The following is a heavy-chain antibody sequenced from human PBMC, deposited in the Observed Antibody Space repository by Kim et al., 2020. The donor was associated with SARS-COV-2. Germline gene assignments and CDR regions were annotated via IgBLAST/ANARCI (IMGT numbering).Heavy chain of an antibody. CDR1: GGSISSYY. CDR2: IYYSGST. D-gene: IGHD1-26*01. CDR3: ARGWELDERWFDP. Sequence: SETLSLTCTVSGGSISSYYWSWIRQPPGKGLEWIGYIYYSGSTNYNPSLKSRVTISVDTSKNQFSLKLSSVTAADTAVYYCARGWELDERWFDPWGQGTLVTVSS. V-gene: IGHV4-59*13. J-gene: IGHJ5*02.